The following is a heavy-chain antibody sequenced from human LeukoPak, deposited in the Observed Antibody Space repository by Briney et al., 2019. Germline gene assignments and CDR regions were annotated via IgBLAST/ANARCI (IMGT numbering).Heavy chain of an antibody. J-gene: IGHJ6*03. CDR3: ARGILDFWSGLTYYYYYMDV. V-gene: IGHV4-59*01. CDR2: IYYSGST. D-gene: IGHD3-3*01. CDR1: GGSISSYY. Sequence: PSETLSLTCTVSGGSISSYYWSWIRQPPGKGLEWIGYIYYSGSTNYNPSLKSRVTISVDTSQNQFSLKLSSVTAADTAVYYCARGILDFWSGLTYYYYYMDVWGKGTTVTVSS.